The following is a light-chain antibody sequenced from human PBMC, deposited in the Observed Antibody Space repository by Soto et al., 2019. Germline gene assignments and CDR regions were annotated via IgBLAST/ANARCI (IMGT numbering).Light chain of an antibody. CDR1: QSVGSD. CDR2: GAS. J-gene: IGKJ1*01. CDR3: QQYNDWPPGT. Sequence: EIVMTQSPGILSVSPGERATLSCRASQSVGSDLAWYQQKAGQGPRLLIYGASTRATGIPVTFSGSGSGTEFTLTISSLQSEDFAVYYCQQYNDWPPGTFGQGTKVEI. V-gene: IGKV3D-15*01.